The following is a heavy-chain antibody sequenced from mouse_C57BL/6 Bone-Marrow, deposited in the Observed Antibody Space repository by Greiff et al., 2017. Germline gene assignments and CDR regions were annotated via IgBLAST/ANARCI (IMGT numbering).Heavy chain of an antibody. CDR1: GYTFTDYY. CDR2: INPYNGGT. V-gene: IGHV1-19*01. CDR3: ASITTVVARDY. Sequence: SGPVLVKPGASVKMSCKASGYTFTDYYMNWVKQSHGKSLEWIGVINPYNGGTSYNQKFKGKATLTVDKSSSTAYMELNSLTSEDSAVYYCASITTVVARDYWGQGTTLTVSS. J-gene: IGHJ2*01. D-gene: IGHD1-1*01.